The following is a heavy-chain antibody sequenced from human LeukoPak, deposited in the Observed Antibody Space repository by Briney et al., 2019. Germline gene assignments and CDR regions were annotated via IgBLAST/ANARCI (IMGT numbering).Heavy chain of an antibody. CDR1: GESLNYYY. CDR2: VFGGKTT. J-gene: IGHJ4*02. Sequence: SDTLSLTCAVYGESLNYYYWSWIRQSPEKGLEWIGEVFGGKTTNYNPSLKSRVIISAVTSSNQFSLNLKSVTAADTAVYYCASGAWATRLHSWAQGTLVIVSS. V-gene: IGHV4-34*12. D-gene: IGHD5-24*01. CDR3: ASGAWATRLHS.